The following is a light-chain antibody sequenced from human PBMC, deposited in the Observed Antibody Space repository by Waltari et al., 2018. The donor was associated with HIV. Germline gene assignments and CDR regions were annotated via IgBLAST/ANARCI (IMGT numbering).Light chain of an antibody. CDR2: KAS. Sequence: DIQMTQFPSSLSASTGDRVTITCRASQSIGSWLAWYQQKPGKAPKLLIYKASDLESGVPSRFSGRGSGTEFTLTISSLQPDDSATYYCQQYDTSFPTFGQGTKVEVK. CDR1: QSIGSW. CDR3: QQYDTSFPT. J-gene: IGKJ1*01. V-gene: IGKV1-5*03.